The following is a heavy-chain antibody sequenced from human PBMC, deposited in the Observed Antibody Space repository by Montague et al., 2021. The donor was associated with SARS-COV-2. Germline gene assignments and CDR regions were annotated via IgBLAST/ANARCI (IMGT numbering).Heavy chain of an antibody. Sequence: PALVKPTQTLTLTCTFSGFSLSTNGVGVGWIRQPPGKALGWLALIHWDGDKLYSPSLMSRLTITKGTSKNQVVLTMTNMNPVDTATYYCAHRREDTTLITGWFDPWGQGTMVTVSS. CDR1: GFSLSTNGVG. CDR2: IHWDGDK. V-gene: IGHV2-5*02. J-gene: IGHJ5*02. CDR3: AHRREDTTLITGWFDP. D-gene: IGHD5-18*01.